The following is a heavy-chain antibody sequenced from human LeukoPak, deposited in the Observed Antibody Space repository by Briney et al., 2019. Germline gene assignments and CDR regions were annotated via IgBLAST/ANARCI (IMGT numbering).Heavy chain of an antibody. CDR3: VGASPPGGWFDP. Sequence: GGSLRLSCAASGFTFSNSWMTWVRQAPGKGLEWVASMIGDGSEIHYVDSVKGRFTISRDNAKNSLYLQMNSLTAEDTAVYYCVGASPPGGWFDPWGQGTLVTVSS. V-gene: IGHV3-7*04. CDR2: MIGDGSEI. J-gene: IGHJ5*02. CDR1: GFTFSNSW. D-gene: IGHD3-10*01.